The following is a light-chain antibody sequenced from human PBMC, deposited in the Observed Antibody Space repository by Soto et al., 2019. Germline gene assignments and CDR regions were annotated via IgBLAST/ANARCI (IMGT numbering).Light chain of an antibody. V-gene: IGLV2-18*02. J-gene: IGLJ1*01. CDR1: STDFVSYNR. Sequence: QSVLTQPPSVSGSPGQSVTISCTGTSTDFVSYNRVSWYQQPPGTAPKLIIYEASNRPSGVPDRFSGSKSGNTASLTISGLQAEDETDYYCFSYTSSGTYVFGTGTKVTVL. CDR2: EAS. CDR3: FSYTSSGTYV.